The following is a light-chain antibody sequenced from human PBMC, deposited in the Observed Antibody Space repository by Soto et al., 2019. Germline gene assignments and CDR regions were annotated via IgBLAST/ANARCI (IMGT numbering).Light chain of an antibody. Sequence: DIQMTQSPSSLSASVGDRVTITCRAGQDIRSYLNWYQQKPGKAPQLLIYATSFLQIGVPSRFSASGSGTDFSLVITDLQLEDSATYYCQQCYTSRWTSGQGTKVEI. CDR3: QQCYTSRWT. J-gene: IGKJ1*01. CDR1: QDIRSY. CDR2: ATS. V-gene: IGKV1-39*01.